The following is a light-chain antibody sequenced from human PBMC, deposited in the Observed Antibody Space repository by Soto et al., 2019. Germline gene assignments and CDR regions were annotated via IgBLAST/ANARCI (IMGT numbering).Light chain of an antibody. J-gene: IGKJ1*01. CDR3: QQYNSYPWT. Sequence: DIQMTQSPSTLSASVGDRVTVTCRAGQSINSRLAWYQQKPGKAPKLLIYKASNLESGVPSRFSGTGSGAEVTLTISSLQPDDSATYYCQQYNSYPWTFGQGTEVEIK. V-gene: IGKV1-5*03. CDR1: QSINSR. CDR2: KAS.